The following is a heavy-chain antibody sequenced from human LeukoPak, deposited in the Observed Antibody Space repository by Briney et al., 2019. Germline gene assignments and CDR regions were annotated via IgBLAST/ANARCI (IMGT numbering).Heavy chain of an antibody. Sequence: ASVKVSCKASGYTFTGYYMHWVRQAPGQGLEWMGWINPNSGGTNYAQKFQGRVTMTRDTSISTAYMELSRLRSDDTAVYYCARGLSVGPTYSSGWTSWFDPWGQGTLVTVSS. CDR3: ARGLSVGPTYSSGWTSWFDP. D-gene: IGHD6-19*01. CDR2: INPNSGGT. V-gene: IGHV1-2*02. J-gene: IGHJ5*02. CDR1: GYTFTGYY.